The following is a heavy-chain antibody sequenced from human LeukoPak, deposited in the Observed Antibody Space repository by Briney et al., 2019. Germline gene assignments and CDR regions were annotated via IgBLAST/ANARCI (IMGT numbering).Heavy chain of an antibody. Sequence: QPGGSLRLSCAASGFTFSNYEMNWVRQAPGKGLEWFSYMSSSGSTIYYADSVKGRFTISRDNAKNSLYLQMNSLRAEDTAVYYCARDWSHGLDYWGQGTLVTVSS. CDR2: MSSSGSTI. V-gene: IGHV3-48*03. J-gene: IGHJ4*02. CDR1: GFTFSNYE. CDR3: ARDWSHGLDY.